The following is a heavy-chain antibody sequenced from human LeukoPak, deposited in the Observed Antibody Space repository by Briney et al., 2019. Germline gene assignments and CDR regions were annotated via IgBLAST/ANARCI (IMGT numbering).Heavy chain of an antibody. CDR1: GGTFSSYT. Sequence: SVKVSSKASGGTFSSYTISWVRQAPGQGLEWMGRIIPILGIANYAQKFQGRVTITADKSTSTAYMELSSLRSEDTAVYYCASDFGRVMVRGEYYFDYWGQGTLVTVSS. D-gene: IGHD3-10*01. J-gene: IGHJ4*02. CDR2: IIPILGIA. V-gene: IGHV1-69*02. CDR3: ASDFGRVMVRGEYYFDY.